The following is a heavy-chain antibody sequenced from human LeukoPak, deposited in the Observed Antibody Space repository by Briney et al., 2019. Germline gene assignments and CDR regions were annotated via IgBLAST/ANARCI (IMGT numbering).Heavy chain of an antibody. Sequence: GGSLRLSCVASGFTFSSYWMHWVRQAPRKGLVWVSRINGDGRNINYADSVRGRFTISRDNAKNSLYLQMNSLRAEDTAVYYCASGDYYNAFDIWGQGTMVTVSS. V-gene: IGHV3-74*01. J-gene: IGHJ3*02. D-gene: IGHD4-17*01. CDR3: ASGDYYNAFDI. CDR1: GFTFSSYW. CDR2: INGDGRNI.